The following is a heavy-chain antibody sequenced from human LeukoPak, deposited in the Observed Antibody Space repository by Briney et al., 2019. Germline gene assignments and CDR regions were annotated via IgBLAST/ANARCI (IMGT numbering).Heavy chain of an antibody. CDR2: SNTDGSIT. CDR1: GFTFNNYW. CDR3: AKDRAARNHISDY. V-gene: IGHV3-74*01. J-gene: IGHJ4*02. D-gene: IGHD6-6*01. Sequence: GGSLRLSCEASGFTFNNYWMNWVRQAPGKGLVWVSRSNTDGSITAYADSVKGRFTISRDNAKNTLYLQMNSLRDEDTAVYYCAKDRAARNHISDYWGQGTLVTVSS.